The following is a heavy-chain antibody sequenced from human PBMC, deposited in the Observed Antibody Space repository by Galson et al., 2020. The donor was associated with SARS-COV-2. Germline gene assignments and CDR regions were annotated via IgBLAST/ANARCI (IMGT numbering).Heavy chain of an antibody. Sequence: SETLSLTCAVSGASIGSRNWWSWVRQTPGKGLEWIGDIFHTGSTNYNPSLKSRVIISLDKSKNQFSLRLSSVTAADTAMYYCARDPTYPWHYMDVWGKGTTVTVSS. CDR1: GASIGSRNW. J-gene: IGHJ6*03. V-gene: IGHV4-4*02. D-gene: IGHD1-26*01. CDR2: IFHTGST. CDR3: ARDPTYPWHYMDV.